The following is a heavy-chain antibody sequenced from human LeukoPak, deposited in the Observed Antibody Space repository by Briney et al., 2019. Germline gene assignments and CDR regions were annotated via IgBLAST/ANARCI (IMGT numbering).Heavy chain of an antibody. V-gene: IGHV4-39*07. CDR1: GGSISSSSYY. CDR3: ARGRAGKYYDFWSVGSSAEYFDY. D-gene: IGHD3-3*01. J-gene: IGHJ4*02. Sequence: SETLSLTCTVSGGSISSSSYYWGWIRQPPGTGLEWIGEINHSGSTNYNPSLKSRVTISVDTSKNQFSLKLSSVTAADTAVYYCARGRAGKYYDFWSVGSSAEYFDYWGQGTLVTVSS. CDR2: INHSGST.